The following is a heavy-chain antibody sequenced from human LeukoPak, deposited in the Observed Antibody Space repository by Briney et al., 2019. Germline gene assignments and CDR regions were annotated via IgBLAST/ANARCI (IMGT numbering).Heavy chain of an antibody. CDR1: GYTFTGYY. CDR3: ARAVTQLLYYFDY. CDR2: INPNSGGT. Sequence: ASVKVSCKASGYTFTGYYMHWVRQAPGQGLEWMGWINPNSGGTNYAQRFQGRVTMTRDTSISTAYMELSRLRSDDTAVYYCARAVTQLLYYFDYWGQGTLVTVSS. J-gene: IGHJ4*02. V-gene: IGHV1-2*02. D-gene: IGHD2-2*01.